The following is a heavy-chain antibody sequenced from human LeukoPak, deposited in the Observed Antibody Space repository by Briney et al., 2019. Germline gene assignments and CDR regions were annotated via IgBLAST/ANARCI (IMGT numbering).Heavy chain of an antibody. CDR2: IHYSGTT. Sequence: SETLSLTCTVSGGSISTYYWSWIRQSPGKGLEWIRNIHYSGTTNYNPSLKSRVTMSIDTSKNQFSLKLISVTAADTALYYCARRDTAVDYWGQGTLVTVSS. CDR3: ARRDTAVDY. D-gene: IGHD5-18*01. J-gene: IGHJ4*02. V-gene: IGHV4-59*01. CDR1: GGSISTYY.